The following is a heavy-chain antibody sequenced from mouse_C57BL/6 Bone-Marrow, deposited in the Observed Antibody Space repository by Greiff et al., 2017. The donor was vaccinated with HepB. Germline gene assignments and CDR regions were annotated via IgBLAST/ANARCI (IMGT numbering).Heavy chain of an antibody. V-gene: IGHV1-76*01. D-gene: IGHD1-1*01. CDR2: IYPGSGNT. J-gene: IGHJ4*01. CDR1: GYTFTDYY. CDR3: ASLYYYGSRGAMDY. Sequence: QVQLQQSGAELVRPGASVKLSCKASGYTFTDYYINWVKQRPGQGLEWIARIYPGSGNTYYNEKFKGKATLTAEKSSSTAYMQLSSLTSEDSAVYFWASLYYYGSRGAMDYWGQGTSVTVSS.